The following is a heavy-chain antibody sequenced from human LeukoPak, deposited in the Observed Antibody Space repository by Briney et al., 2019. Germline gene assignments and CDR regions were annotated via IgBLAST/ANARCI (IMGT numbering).Heavy chain of an antibody. D-gene: IGHD2-15*01. Sequence: GGSLRLSCAASGFTFSTYAMSWVRQAPGKGLEWVSAISGSGGSTYYAESVKGRITISRDNSKNTLYLQMNSLRAEDTAVYYCAKGYCSGGSCYSRGSDYWGQGTLVTVSS. CDR1: GFTFSTYA. J-gene: IGHJ4*02. V-gene: IGHV3-23*01. CDR3: AKGYCSGGSCYSRGSDY. CDR2: ISGSGGST.